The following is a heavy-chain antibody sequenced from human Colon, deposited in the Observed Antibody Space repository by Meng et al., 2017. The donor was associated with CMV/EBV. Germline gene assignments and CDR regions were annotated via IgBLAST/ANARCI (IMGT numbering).Heavy chain of an antibody. CDR1: GGSISSYY. Sequence: GSLRLSCTVSGGSISSYYWSWIRQPPGKGLEWIGYIYYSGSTNYNPSLKSRVTISVDTSKNQFSLKLSSVTAADTAVYFCARGSGQYTGHDWYFDLWGRGTLVTVSS. CDR2: IYYSGST. V-gene: IGHV4-59*01. CDR3: ARGSGQYTGHDWYFDL. J-gene: IGHJ2*01. D-gene: IGHD3-3*01.